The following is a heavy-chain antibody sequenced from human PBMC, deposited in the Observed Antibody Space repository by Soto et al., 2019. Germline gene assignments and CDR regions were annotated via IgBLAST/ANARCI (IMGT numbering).Heavy chain of an antibody. Sequence: QVQLVQSGAEVKKPGSSVKVSCKASGGTFSSYAISWVRQAPGQGLEWMGGIIPIFGTANYAQKFQGRVTITADESTSTAYMELSSLRSEDTAVYYCARGPSIAAAGTEWYFDLWGRGTLVTVSS. D-gene: IGHD6-13*01. V-gene: IGHV1-69*12. J-gene: IGHJ2*01. CDR2: IIPIFGTA. CDR3: ARGPSIAAAGTEWYFDL. CDR1: GGTFSSYA.